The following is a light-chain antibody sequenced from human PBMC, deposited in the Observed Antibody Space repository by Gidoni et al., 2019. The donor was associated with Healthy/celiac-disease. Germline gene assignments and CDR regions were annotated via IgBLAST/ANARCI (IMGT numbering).Light chain of an antibody. CDR3: QAWDSSTVV. Sequence: YELTQPPSASVPPGQTASITCSGYKLGDKYACWYQQKPGQSPVLVNYQDSKRPSGIPGRFSGSNSGNTATLTISGTQAMDEADYYCQAWDSSTVVFGGGTKLTVL. V-gene: IGLV3-1*01. J-gene: IGLJ2*01. CDR1: KLGDKY. CDR2: QDS.